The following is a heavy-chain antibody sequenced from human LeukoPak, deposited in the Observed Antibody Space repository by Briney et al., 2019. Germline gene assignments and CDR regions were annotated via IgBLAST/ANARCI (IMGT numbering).Heavy chain of an antibody. J-gene: IGHJ6*02. D-gene: IGHD4-17*01. V-gene: IGHV3-30*03. CDR2: ISYDGSNM. CDR3: ARAGPYGDSVKYYYYGMDV. CDR1: GFSFSSYG. Sequence: PGGSLRLSCEASGFSFSSYGMHWVRQAPGKGLEWVAIISYDGSNMYYADSVKGRFTISRDNSKNTLYLQMNSLRAEDTAVYYCARAGPYGDSVKYYYYGMDVWGQGTTVTVSS.